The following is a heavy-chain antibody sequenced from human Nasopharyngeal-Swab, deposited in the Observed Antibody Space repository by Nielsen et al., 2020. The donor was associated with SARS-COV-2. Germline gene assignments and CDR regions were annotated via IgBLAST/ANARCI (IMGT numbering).Heavy chain of an antibody. D-gene: IGHD1-26*01. CDR1: GFTFSSYE. Sequence: GESLKISCAASGFTFSSYEMNWVRQAPGKWLEWVSYISSSGSTIYYADSVKGRFTISRDNAKNSLYLQMNSLRAEDTAVYYCAREKWELLSVWGDYWGQGTLVTVSS. CDR2: ISSSGSTI. V-gene: IGHV3-48*03. CDR3: AREKWELLSVWGDY. J-gene: IGHJ4*02.